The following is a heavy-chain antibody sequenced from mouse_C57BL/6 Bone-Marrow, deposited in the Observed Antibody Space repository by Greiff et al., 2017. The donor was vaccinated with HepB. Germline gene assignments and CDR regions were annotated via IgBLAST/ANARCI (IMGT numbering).Heavy chain of an antibody. V-gene: IGHV2-4*01. CDR1: GFSFTSYG. J-gene: IGHJ3*01. CDR2: IWSGGST. CDR3: AKSPPLGWSEPGFAY. D-gene: IGHD2-3*01. Sequence: VKLMESGPGLVQPSQSLSITCTVSGFSFTSYGVHWVRQPPGKGLEWLGVIWSGGSTDYNAAFISRLSISKDNSKSQVFFKMNSLQADDTARYYCAKSPPLGWSEPGFAYWGQGTLVTVSA.